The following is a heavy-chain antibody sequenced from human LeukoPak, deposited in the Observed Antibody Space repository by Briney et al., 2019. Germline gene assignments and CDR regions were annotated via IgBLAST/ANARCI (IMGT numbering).Heavy chain of an antibody. Sequence: QTGGSLRLSCAASGFTFSDHYMDWVRQAPGKGLEWVGRIRNKANSYTTEYAASVKGRLTISRDDSKNSLYLQINSLKIEDTAVYYCARVGSSGWEDYWGQGTLVTVSS. D-gene: IGHD6-19*01. J-gene: IGHJ4*02. CDR2: IRNKANSYTT. V-gene: IGHV3-72*01. CDR1: GFTFSDHY. CDR3: ARVGSSGWEDY.